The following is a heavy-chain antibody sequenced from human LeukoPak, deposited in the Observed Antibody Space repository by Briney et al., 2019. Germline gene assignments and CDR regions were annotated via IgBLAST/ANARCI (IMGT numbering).Heavy chain of an antibody. Sequence: GGSLRLSCAASGFPFAPFWMTWVRQAPGKGPEFVATMNRDGSEVAYGNSVRGRFTISRDNAKNSLYLQMYSLRADDTAVYYCAKDQAAFGDYDFDYWGQGTLVTVSP. V-gene: IGHV3-7*01. D-gene: IGHD4-17*01. CDR2: MNRDGSEV. CDR3: AKDQAAFGDYDFDY. J-gene: IGHJ4*02. CDR1: GFPFAPFW.